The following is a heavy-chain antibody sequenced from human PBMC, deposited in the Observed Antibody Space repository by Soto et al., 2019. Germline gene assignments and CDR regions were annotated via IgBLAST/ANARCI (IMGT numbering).Heavy chain of an antibody. V-gene: IGHV3-15*01. J-gene: IGHJ4*02. D-gene: IGHD3-3*01. CDR1: GFTFSNAW. CDR2: IKSKTDGGTT. CDR3: TTHPTYYDFWSGTDY. Sequence: GGSLRLSCAASGFTFSNAWMSWVRQAPGKGLEWVGRIKSKTDGGTTDYAAPVKGRFTISRDDSKNTLYLQMNSLKTEDTAVYYCTTHPTYYDFWSGTDYWGQGTLVTVSS.